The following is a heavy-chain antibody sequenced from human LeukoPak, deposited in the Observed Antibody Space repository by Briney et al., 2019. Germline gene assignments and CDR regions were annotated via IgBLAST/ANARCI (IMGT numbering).Heavy chain of an antibody. V-gene: IGHV4-61*02. CDR1: GASISSGSYY. D-gene: IGHD6-19*01. CDR2: IYTSGST. J-gene: IGHJ6*03. Sequence: SETLSLTCAVSGASISSGSYYWSWIRQPAGKGLEWIGRIYTSGSTNYNPSLRSRVTISLDKSNNQLSLKLSSVTAADTAVYYCARERAPPGQYSSGWYYYYYMDVWGKGTTVTISS. CDR3: ARERAPPGQYSSGWYYYYYMDV.